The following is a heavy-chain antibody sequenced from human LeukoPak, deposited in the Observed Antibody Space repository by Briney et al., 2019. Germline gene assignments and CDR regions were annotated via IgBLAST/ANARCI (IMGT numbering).Heavy chain of an antibody. D-gene: IGHD3-22*01. Sequence: GSLRLSCAASGFTFDTYWMSWVRQAPGKGLEWVSYISSSGSTIYYADSVKGRFTISRDNAKNSLYLQMNSLRAEDTAVYYCARGPAASGYYDSRGRYGYFDYWGQGTLVTVSS. CDR1: GFTFDTYW. V-gene: IGHV3-48*04. CDR3: ARGPAASGYYDSRGRYGYFDY. CDR2: ISSSGSTI. J-gene: IGHJ4*02.